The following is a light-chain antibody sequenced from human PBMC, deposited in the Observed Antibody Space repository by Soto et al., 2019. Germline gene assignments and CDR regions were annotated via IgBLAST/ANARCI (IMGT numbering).Light chain of an antibody. Sequence: QSVLTQPPSVSAAPGQQVTISCSGSSSNIGDNYVSWYQHLPGTAPKLLLYGNSNRPSGVPDRFSGSKSGTSASLAITGLQAEDEADYYCQSYDSSLSAYVFGTGTKVTVL. V-gene: IGLV1-40*01. CDR3: QSYDSSLSAYV. J-gene: IGLJ1*01. CDR1: SSNIGDNY. CDR2: GNS.